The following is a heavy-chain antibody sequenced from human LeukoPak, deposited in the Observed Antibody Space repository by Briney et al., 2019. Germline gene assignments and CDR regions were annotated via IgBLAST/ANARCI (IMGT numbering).Heavy chain of an antibody. V-gene: IGHV3-21*01. D-gene: IGHD2-2*01. Sequence: GGSLRLSCAASGFTFSSYSMNWVRQAPGKGLEWVSSISSSSSYIYYADSVKGRFTISRDNAKNSLYLQMNSLRAEDTAVYYCAREEDCCSSTSCLNWFDPWGQGTLVTVSS. CDR1: GFTFSSYS. J-gene: IGHJ5*02. CDR3: AREEDCCSSTSCLNWFDP. CDR2: ISSSSSYI.